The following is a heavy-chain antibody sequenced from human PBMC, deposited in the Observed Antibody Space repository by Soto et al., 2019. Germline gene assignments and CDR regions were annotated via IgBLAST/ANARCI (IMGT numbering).Heavy chain of an antibody. Sequence: QVQLVQSGAEVKKPGASVKVSCKASGYTFTSYGIIWVRQAPGQGLEWMGWISAYNGNTNYAQKLQGRVTMTTDTSTSEAYMELRSLRSDDTAVYYCARGVYYDILTGYLMENWFDPWGQGTLVTVSS. CDR2: ISAYNGNT. D-gene: IGHD3-9*01. V-gene: IGHV1-18*01. CDR1: GYTFTSYG. CDR3: ARGVYYDILTGYLMENWFDP. J-gene: IGHJ5*02.